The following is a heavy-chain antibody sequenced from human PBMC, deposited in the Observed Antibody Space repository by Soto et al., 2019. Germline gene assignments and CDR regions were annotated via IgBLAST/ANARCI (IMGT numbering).Heavy chain of an antibody. D-gene: IGHD2-2*02. CDR2: ISSSSSPI. CDR3: AWYGGYCTSTNCYNYGMDV. V-gene: IGHV3-48*02. CDR1: RFTFSSYD. J-gene: IGHJ6*02. Sequence: PGGSLRLSCAASRFTFSSYDMNWVRQAPGKGLEWVSYISSSSSPIYYADSVKGRFTISRDNAKNSLYLQMNSLRDEDTGVYYCAWYGGYCTSTNCYNYGMDVWGQGTTVTVSS.